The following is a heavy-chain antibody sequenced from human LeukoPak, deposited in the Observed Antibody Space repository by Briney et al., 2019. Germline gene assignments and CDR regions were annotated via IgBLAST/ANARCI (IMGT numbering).Heavy chain of an antibody. J-gene: IGHJ4*02. V-gene: IGHV3-15*07. Sequence: PGGSLRLSCAASGFTFSNAYMNWVRQAPGKGLEWVGRIKPKTDGETTEYAAPVKDRFSISRDDSKNTLYLQMNSLKTEDTAVYYCTTADSSGRFLIDYWGQGTLVTVSS. CDR3: TTADSSGRFLIDY. D-gene: IGHD3-22*01. CDR2: IKPKTDGETT. CDR1: GFTFSNAY.